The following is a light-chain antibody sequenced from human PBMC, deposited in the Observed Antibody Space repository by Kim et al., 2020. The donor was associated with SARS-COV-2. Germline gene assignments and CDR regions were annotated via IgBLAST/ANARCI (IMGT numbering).Light chain of an antibody. CDR3: SSYAGTNIV. CDR2: EVN. CDR1: SSDIGGYNF. J-gene: IGLJ1*01. V-gene: IGLV2-8*01. Sequence: GSPGQSVTISCTGTSSDIGGYNFVSWYQQHPGKAPKLMIYEVNKRPSGVPDRFSGSKSGNTASLTVSRLLADDEADYYCSSYAGTNIVFGSGTKVTV.